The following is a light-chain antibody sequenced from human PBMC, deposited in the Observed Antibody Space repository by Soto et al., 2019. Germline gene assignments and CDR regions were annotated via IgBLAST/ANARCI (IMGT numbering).Light chain of an antibody. J-gene: IGLJ7*01. CDR1: SSNIGKNF. V-gene: IGLV1-47*01. Sequence: QSVLTQPPSVSGTPGQRVTISCSGSSSNIGKNFVFWFQQVPGMAPKLLIYKDNQRPSGVPDRFSVSKSGTSASLAISGLRSEDEADYCCAAWDDGLSGPYAVFGGGTQLTVL. CDR2: KDN. CDR3: AAWDDGLSGPYAV.